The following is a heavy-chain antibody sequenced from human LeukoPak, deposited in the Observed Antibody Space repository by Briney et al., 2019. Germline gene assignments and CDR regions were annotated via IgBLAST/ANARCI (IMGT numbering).Heavy chain of an antibody. J-gene: IGHJ6*03. CDR2: FDPEDGET. V-gene: IGHV1-24*01. CDR3: ATLAHYSNYDILTGPGPYYYYYMDV. D-gene: IGHD3-9*01. CDR1: GYTLTELS. Sequence: ASVKVSCKVSGYTLTELSMHWVRQAPGKGLEWMGGFDPEDGETIYAQKFQGRVTMTEDTSTDTAYMELSSLRSEDTAVYYCATLAHYSNYDILTGPGPYYYYYMDVWGKGTTVTISS.